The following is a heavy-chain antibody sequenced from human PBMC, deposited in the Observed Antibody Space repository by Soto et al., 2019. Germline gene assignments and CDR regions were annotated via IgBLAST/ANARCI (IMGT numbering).Heavy chain of an antibody. J-gene: IGHJ6*02. CDR2: INAGNGNT. CDR1: GYTFTSYA. CDR3: ARGAKGGVTIFGVVITPLDQYYYYGMDV. Sequence: ASVKVSCKASGYTFTSYAMHCVRQAPGQRLEWMGWINAGNGNTKYSQKFQGRVTMTRDTSTSTVYMELSSLRSEDTAVYYCARGAKGGVTIFGVVITPLDQYYYYGMDVWGQGTTVTVSS. D-gene: IGHD3-3*01. V-gene: IGHV1-3*01.